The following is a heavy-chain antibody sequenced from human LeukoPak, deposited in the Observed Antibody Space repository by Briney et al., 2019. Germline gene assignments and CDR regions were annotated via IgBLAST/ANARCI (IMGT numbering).Heavy chain of an antibody. D-gene: IGHD6-13*01. CDR1: GYSFTSYW. V-gene: IGHV5-10-1*01. CDR3: ARLLYSSSWEFDY. J-gene: IGHJ4*02. CDR2: IDPSDSYT. Sequence: GESLKISCKGSGYSFTSYWISWVRQMPGKGLEWMGRIDPSDSYTNYSPSFQGHVTISADKSISTAYLQWSSLRASDTAMYYCARLLYSSSWEFDYWGQGTLVTVSS.